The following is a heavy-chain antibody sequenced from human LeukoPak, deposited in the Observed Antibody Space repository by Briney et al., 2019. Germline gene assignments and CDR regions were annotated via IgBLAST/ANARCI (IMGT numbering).Heavy chain of an antibody. J-gene: IGHJ4*02. CDR3: ARVEMVRSCYDSSGYYYVKDY. CDR2: IIPIFGTA. Sequence: SVKVSCKASGGTFSSYAISWVRQAPGQGLEWMGRIIPIFGTANYAQKFQGRVTITTDESTSTAYMELSSLRSEDTAVYYCARVEMVRSCYDSSGYYYVKDYWGQGTLVTVSS. V-gene: IGHV1-69*05. D-gene: IGHD3-22*01. CDR1: GGTFSSYA.